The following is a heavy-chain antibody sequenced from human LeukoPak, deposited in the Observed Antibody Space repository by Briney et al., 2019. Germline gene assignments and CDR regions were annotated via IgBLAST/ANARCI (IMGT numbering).Heavy chain of an antibody. D-gene: IGHD3-22*01. J-gene: IGHJ4*02. V-gene: IGHV3-49*03. CDR2: IRSKTYGGTT. CDR1: GFPFGDYT. Sequence: PGRSLRLSCTASGFPFGDYTMSWFRQAPGKGLEWVGLIRSKTYGGTTEYAASVKGRFTMSRDDSKSIAYLQLNSLKTEDTAVYYYTREKSYYYDTSGSDYWGQGTLVTVSS. CDR3: TREKSYYYDTSGSDY.